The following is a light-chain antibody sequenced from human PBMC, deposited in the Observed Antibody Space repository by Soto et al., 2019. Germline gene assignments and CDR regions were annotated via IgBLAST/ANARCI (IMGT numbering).Light chain of an antibody. CDR2: DAV. V-gene: IGKV3-11*01. J-gene: IGKJ4*01. CDR3: QHRSNWPRLT. Sequence: EIELTQSPATLSLSPGERATLSCRACQSVSSFLVWYQQKPGQAPRLLIYDAVNRVTGIPARFSGSGSGTDFTLTISSLEPEDFAVYYCQHRSNWPRLTFGGGTKVEIK. CDR1: QSVSSF.